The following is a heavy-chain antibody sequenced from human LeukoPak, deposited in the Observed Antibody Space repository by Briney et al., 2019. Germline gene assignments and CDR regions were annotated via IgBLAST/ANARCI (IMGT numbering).Heavy chain of an antibody. J-gene: IGHJ3*02. CDR3: AKDSGVGMATTFSIPDI. D-gene: IGHD5-24*01. CDR1: GFTFSSYS. V-gene: IGHV3-21*01. CDR2: ISSSSSYI. Sequence: PGGSLRLSCAASGFTFSSYSMNWVRQAPGKGLEWVSSISSSSSYIYYADSVKGRFTISRDNSRNTLYLQMNSLTAEDTAVYYCAKDSGVGMATTFSIPDIWGQGTMVTVSS.